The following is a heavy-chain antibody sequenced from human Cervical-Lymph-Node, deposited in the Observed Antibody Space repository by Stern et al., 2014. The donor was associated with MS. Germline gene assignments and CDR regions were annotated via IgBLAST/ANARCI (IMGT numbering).Heavy chain of an antibody. J-gene: IGHJ4*02. D-gene: IGHD6-6*01. CDR3: ARAAYSTSSYNY. CDR1: GGTFNTNV. Sequence: QMQLVQSGAEVKKPGSSVKVSCKASGGTFNTNVISWVRQAPGQGLEWMGGIIPIFGTALYAQKFQGRVTITANESPRAVYMELSSLRSEDTAVYYCARAAYSTSSYNYWGQGTLVIVSS. V-gene: IGHV1-69*01. CDR2: IIPIFGTA.